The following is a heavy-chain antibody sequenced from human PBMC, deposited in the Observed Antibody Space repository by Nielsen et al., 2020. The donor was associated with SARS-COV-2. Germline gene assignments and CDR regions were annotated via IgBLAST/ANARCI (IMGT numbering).Heavy chain of an antibody. V-gene: IGHV5-51*01. CDR1: GYTFSNFW. CDR2: IYPRDSDT. Sequence: KVSCKASGYTFSNFWIGWVRQMPGKGLEWMGIIYPRDSDTRYSPSFQGQVTISADKSISAAYLQWSSLKASDTATYYCARHFGYCNTTTCFGHYYFDLWGRGTLVTVSS. D-gene: IGHD2-2*01. J-gene: IGHJ2*01. CDR3: ARHFGYCNTTTCFGHYYFDL.